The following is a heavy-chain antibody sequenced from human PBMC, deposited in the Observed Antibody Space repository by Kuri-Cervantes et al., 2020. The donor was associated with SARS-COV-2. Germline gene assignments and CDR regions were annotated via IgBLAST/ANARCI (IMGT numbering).Heavy chain of an antibody. CDR2: ISAYNGNT. D-gene: IGHD3-16*02. J-gene: IGHJ4*02. Sequence: ASVKVSCKASGYTFTSYGISWVRQAPGQGLEWMGWISAYNGNTNYAQKLQGRVTMTTDTSTSTAYMDLSSLRSEDTAVYYCASDRGRYPYYFDYWGEGTLVTVSS. CDR3: ASDRGRYPYYFDY. CDR1: GYTFTSYG. V-gene: IGHV1-18*01.